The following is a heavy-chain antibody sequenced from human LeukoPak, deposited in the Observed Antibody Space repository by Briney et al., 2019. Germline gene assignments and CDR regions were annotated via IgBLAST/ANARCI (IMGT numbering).Heavy chain of an antibody. Sequence: GASVRVSCKASGYSFSDSYIHWVRQAPGQGLEWMGWISAYNGNTNYAQKLQGRVTMTTDTSTSTAYMELRSLRSDDTAVYYCARVFQSDDFWSGYPPNWFDPWGQGTLVTVSS. CDR2: ISAYNGNT. CDR3: ARVFQSDDFWSGYPPNWFDP. V-gene: IGHV1-18*04. CDR1: GYSFSDSY. J-gene: IGHJ5*02. D-gene: IGHD3-3*01.